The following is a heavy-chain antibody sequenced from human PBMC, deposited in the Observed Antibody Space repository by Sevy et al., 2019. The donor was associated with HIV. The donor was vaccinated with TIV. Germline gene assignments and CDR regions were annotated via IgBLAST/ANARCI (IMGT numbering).Heavy chain of an antibody. CDR2: IYTSGST. CDR1: GGSISSYY. J-gene: IGHJ4*02. Sequence: SEILSLTCTVSGGSISSYYWSWIRQPAGKGLEWVGRIYTSGSTNYNPSLKSRVTMSVDTSKNQFSLKLSSVTAADTAVYYCVIDAPDIVVVPAAFYFDYWGQGTLVTVSS. D-gene: IGHD2-2*01. V-gene: IGHV4-4*07. CDR3: VIDAPDIVVVPAAFYFDY.